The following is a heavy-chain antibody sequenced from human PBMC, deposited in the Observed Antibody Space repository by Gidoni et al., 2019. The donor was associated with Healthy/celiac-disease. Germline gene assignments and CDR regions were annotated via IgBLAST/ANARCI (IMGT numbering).Heavy chain of an antibody. Sequence: QVQLQQWGAGLLKPSEPLSLTCAVYGGSFSGYYWSWIRQPPGKGLEWLGEINHSGSTNYNPSLKSRVTISVDTSKNQFSLKLSSVTAADTAVYYCARGRGGPKGYFQHWGQGTLVTVSS. CDR1: GGSFSGYY. CDR2: INHSGST. CDR3: ARGRGGPKGYFQH. D-gene: IGHD3-10*01. J-gene: IGHJ1*01. V-gene: IGHV4-34*01.